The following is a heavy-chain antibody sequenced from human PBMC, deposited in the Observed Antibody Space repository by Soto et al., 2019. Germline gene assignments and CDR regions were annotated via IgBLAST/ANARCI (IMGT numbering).Heavy chain of an antibody. V-gene: IGHV4-31*03. CDR2: IYYSGST. J-gene: IGHJ4*02. D-gene: IGHD2-15*01. Sequence: QVQLQESGPGLVKPSQTLSLTCTVSGGSISSGGYNWSWIRQHPGKGLEWIGYIYYSGSTYYNPSLKSRVTISVDTSKNQFSLKLSSVTAADTAVYYCARYCSGGSCYSSHFDYWGQGTLVTVSS. CDR1: GGSISSGGYN. CDR3: ARYCSGGSCYSSHFDY.